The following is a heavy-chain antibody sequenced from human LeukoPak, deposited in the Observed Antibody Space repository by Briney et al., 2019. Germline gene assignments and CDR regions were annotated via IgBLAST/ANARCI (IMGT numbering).Heavy chain of an antibody. D-gene: IGHD3-22*01. J-gene: IGHJ4*02. CDR1: GFTFSSYA. CDR2: ISGSGGST. V-gene: IGHV3-23*01. Sequence: GGSLRLSCAASGFTFSSYAMSWVRQAPGKGLEWVSAISGSGGSTYYADSVKGRFTISRDNSKNTLYLQMNSLRAEDTALYYCAKYRNYYDSSGYYFDYWGQGTLVTVSS. CDR3: AKYRNYYDSSGYYFDY.